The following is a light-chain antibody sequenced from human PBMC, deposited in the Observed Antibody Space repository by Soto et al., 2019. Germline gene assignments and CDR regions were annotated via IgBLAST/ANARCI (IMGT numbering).Light chain of an antibody. CDR1: QSVSSSY. CDR2: GAS. Sequence: EIVLTQSPGTLSLSPGERATLSCRASQSVSSSYVAWYQQKPGQAPRLLIYGASSRATGIPDRFSGSGSGTDFTLTIRRLATEAFPAYYCQKYGTTPPRTFGQGTQLEI. J-gene: IGKJ5*01. CDR3: QKYGTTPPRT. V-gene: IGKV3-20*01.